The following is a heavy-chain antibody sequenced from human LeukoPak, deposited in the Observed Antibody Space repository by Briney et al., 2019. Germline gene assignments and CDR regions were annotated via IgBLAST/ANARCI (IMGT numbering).Heavy chain of an antibody. D-gene: IGHD3-9*01. V-gene: IGHV3-21*01. CDR1: GFTFSSYS. J-gene: IGHJ5*02. Sequence: GGSLRLSCAASGFTFSSYSMNWVRQAPGKGLEWVSLISSSSSYIYYADSVKGRFTISIDNAKNSLYLQMNSLRAEDTAVYYCARLTPPPDIRILTGYKGVDPWGQGTLVTVSS. CDR2: ISSSSSYI. CDR3: ARLTPPPDIRILTGYKGVDP.